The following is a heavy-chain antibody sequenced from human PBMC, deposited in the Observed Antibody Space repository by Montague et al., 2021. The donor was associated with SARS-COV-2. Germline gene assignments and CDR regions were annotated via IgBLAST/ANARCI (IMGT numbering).Heavy chain of an antibody. CDR3: ARGSGWMWNDFDI. J-gene: IGHJ3*02. CDR1: GDSISSYY. Sequence: SETLSLTCTVSGDSISSYYWSWIRQPPGKGLEWIGYIYYSGSTHYNPSLKSRVTISVDTSKNQFSLKLNSVTAADTAVYYCARGSGWMWNDFDIWGQGTMVTVSS. D-gene: IGHD6-19*01. CDR2: IYYSGST. V-gene: IGHV4-59*01.